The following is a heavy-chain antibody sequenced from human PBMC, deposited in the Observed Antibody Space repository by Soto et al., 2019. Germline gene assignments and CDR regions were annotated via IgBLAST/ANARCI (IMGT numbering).Heavy chain of an antibody. J-gene: IGHJ4*02. CDR2: ISGSGGTT. D-gene: IGHD6-6*01. CDR3: ASLGGKYSSSHFDY. Sequence: GGSLRLSCAASGFTFSNYAMNWVRQAPGKGLEWVSVISGSGGTTYYAESVQGRFTISVDKSKNQFSLKLSSVTAADTAVYYCASLGGKYSSSHFDYWGQGTLVTVSS. CDR1: GFTFSNYA. V-gene: IGHV3-23*01.